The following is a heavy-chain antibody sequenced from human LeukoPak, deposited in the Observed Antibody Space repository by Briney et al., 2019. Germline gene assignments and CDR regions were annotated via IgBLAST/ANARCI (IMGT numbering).Heavy chain of an antibody. V-gene: IGHV3-7*01. J-gene: IGHJ4*02. Sequence: PGGSLRLSCAASGFTFSSYWMTWVRQAPGKGLEWVANMNQDGSEKYYVDSVKGRFTISRDNAKNSLYLQMNSLRAEDTAVYYCARDAALYRLFDYWGQGTLVTVS. CDR1: GFTFSSYW. D-gene: IGHD2-15*01. CDR2: MNQDGSEK. CDR3: ARDAALYRLFDY.